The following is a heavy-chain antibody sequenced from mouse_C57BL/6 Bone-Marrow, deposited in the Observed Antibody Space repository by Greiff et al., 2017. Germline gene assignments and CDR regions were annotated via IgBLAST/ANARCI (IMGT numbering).Heavy chain of an antibody. J-gene: IGHJ3*01. D-gene: IGHD1-1*01. CDR2: IWPGGGT. Sequence: VKLVESGPGLVAPSQSLSITCTVSGFSFTSYAISWVRQPPGKGLEWLGVIWPGGGTNYNSALKSRLSISKDNSKSQGCLKMNSLQTDDTARYYCARNYYGSSYPSYWGQGTLVTVSA. CDR1: GFSFTSYA. V-gene: IGHV2-9-1*01. CDR3: ARNYYGSSYPSY.